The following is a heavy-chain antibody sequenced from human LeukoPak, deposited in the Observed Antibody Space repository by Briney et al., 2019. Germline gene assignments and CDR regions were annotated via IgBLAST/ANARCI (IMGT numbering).Heavy chain of an antibody. Sequence: SETLSLTCTVSGGSINNYYWSWIRQPAGKGLEWIGRIYTRGSTNYNPSLKSRVTISIDTSKNQFSLKLSSVTAADTAVYYCARHLTGSSVCIEYWGQGTLVTVSS. CDR2: IYTRGST. CDR1: GGSINNYY. CDR3: ARHLTGSSVCIEY. D-gene: IGHD2-8*02. V-gene: IGHV4-4*07. J-gene: IGHJ4*02.